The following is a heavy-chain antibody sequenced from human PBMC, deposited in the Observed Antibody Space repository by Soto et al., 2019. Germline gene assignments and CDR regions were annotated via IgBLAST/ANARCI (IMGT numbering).Heavy chain of an antibody. J-gene: IGHJ4*02. D-gene: IGHD2-2*01. CDR2: ISSSSMTI. V-gene: IGHV3-48*01. CDR1: GFTFSSYS. CDR3: ARDGPRKFCSSTSCYAGY. Sequence: EVQLVESGGGLVQPGGALRLSCAASGFTFSSYSMNWVRQAPGKGLEWVSYISSSSMTIYYAASVKGRFTISRDNGKNSLYLQMNSLRAEDTAVYYCARDGPRKFCSSTSCYAGYWGQGTLVTVSS.